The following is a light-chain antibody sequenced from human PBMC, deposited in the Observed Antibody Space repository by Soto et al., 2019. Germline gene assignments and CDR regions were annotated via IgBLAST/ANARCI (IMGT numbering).Light chain of an antibody. CDR2: AAS. CDR1: QSISTY. V-gene: IGKV1-39*01. J-gene: IGKJ2*02. CDR3: RQSYSTPRT. Sequence: DIQMTQSPSSLSASVGDIVIIACRASQSISTYLNWYQQKVGKAPKLLIYAASSLQRGVPSRFSGSGSGTDFTLTISTLQPEDFATYYCRQSYSTPRTFGLGTKLEIK.